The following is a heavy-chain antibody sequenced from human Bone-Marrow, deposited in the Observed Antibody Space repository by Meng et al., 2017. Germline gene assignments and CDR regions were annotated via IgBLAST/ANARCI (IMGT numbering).Heavy chain of an antibody. J-gene: IGHJ4*02. CDR3: ARAIATRPDVFDY. V-gene: IGHV4-59*01. D-gene: IGHD6-6*01. CDR1: SCSINSYF. Sequence: QEQLQQSGPGLMKPSETLSLTCTFSSCSINSYFWSWIRQPPGKGPEWIGYISDGGSTTYNPSLKSRVTISVDTSKTQFSLKLSSVTAADTAVYYCARAIATRPDVFDYWGQGTLVTVFS. CDR2: ISDGGST.